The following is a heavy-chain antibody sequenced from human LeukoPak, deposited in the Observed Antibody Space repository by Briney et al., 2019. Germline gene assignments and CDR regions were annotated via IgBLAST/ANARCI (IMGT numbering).Heavy chain of an antibody. V-gene: IGHV3-15*06. J-gene: IGHJ4*02. CDR2: IKETTYGGTT. CDR3: STDGNY. Sequence: PGGSLRLSCAASGFTFDDYAMHWVRQAPGKGLEWVGRIKETTYGGTTYYAAPVKGRFTISRDDSKNTLYLHMDNLKVEDTGVYFCSTDGNYWGQGTLVAVS. D-gene: IGHD2/OR15-2a*01. CDR1: GFTFDDYA.